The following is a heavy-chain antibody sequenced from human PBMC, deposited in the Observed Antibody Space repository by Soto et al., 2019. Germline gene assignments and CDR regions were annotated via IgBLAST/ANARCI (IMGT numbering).Heavy chain of an antibody. CDR3: ARRWGRTFDY. J-gene: IGHJ4*02. V-gene: IGHV4-59*08. CDR2: IYYSGST. CDR1: DGSSSRYY. D-gene: IGHD7-27*01. Sequence: PSQTLSLTCSVADGSSSRYYWSCIRQPPGKGLEWIGYIYYSGSTNYNPSLKSRVTISVDTSKNQFSLKLSSVTAADTAVYYCARRWGRTFDYWGQGTLVTVSS.